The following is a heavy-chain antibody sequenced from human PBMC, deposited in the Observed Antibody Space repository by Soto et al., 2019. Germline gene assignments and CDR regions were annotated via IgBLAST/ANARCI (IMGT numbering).Heavy chain of an antibody. CDR3: ARAPAASYWYFDL. CDR1: GYTFTSYA. D-gene: IGHD2-2*01. Sequence: QVQLVQSGAEVKKPGASVKVSCKASGYTFTSYAMHWVRQAPGQRLEWMGWINAGNGNTKYSQKFQGRVTITRDTSASTAYMELSSLRSEDTAVYYCARAPAASYWYFDLWGRGTLVTVSS. J-gene: IGHJ2*01. V-gene: IGHV1-3*01. CDR2: INAGNGNT.